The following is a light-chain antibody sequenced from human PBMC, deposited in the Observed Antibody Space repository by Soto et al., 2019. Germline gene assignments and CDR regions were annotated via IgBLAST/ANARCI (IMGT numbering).Light chain of an antibody. CDR1: QGIRND. CDR3: LQHHSYPIA. CDR2: DTS. J-gene: IGKJ5*01. Sequence: DIKMTQSPSSLSASVGDRVTITCRASQGIRNDLGWCHQKPGKAPKCLIYDTSRLQSGVPSRFSGSGSGTEFTLTLIRLQPEDFAIYYCLQHHSYPIAFVQGTRLEIK. V-gene: IGKV1-17*01.